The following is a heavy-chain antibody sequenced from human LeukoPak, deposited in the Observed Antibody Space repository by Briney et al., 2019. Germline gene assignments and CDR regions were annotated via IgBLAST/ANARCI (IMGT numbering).Heavy chain of an antibody. CDR3: AREPRIVGADY. V-gene: IGHV3-11*04. CDR2: ISGSGTTI. J-gene: IGHJ4*02. CDR1: GFTFSDYY. D-gene: IGHD1-26*01. Sequence: GGALRLSCAASGFTFSDYYMSWIRQTPGKGLEWVSYISGSGTTIYYADSVKGRFTTSRDNAKNSLYLQMNSLRAEDTAVYYCAREPRIVGADYWGQGTLVTVSS.